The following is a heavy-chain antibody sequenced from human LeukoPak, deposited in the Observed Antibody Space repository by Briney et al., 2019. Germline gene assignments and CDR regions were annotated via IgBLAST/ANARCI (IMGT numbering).Heavy chain of an antibody. CDR2: GYSSGST. Sequence: SETLSLTCTVSGGSISSSSYYWAWIRQPPGKGLEWIGSGYSSGSTYYNPSLKSRVTISVDTYKNQFSLRLSSVTAADTAVYYCASTNGGSYPGFDYWGQGTLVTVSS. V-gene: IGHV4-39*07. CDR3: ASTNGGSYPGFDY. J-gene: IGHJ4*02. D-gene: IGHD1-26*01. CDR1: GGSISSSSYY.